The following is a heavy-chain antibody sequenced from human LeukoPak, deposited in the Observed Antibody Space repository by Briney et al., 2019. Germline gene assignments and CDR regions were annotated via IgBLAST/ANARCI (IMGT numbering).Heavy chain of an antibody. CDR3: ARDGYYYDSSGRYYFDY. CDR2: IYTSGST. CDR1: GFTVSSNY. V-gene: IGHV4-4*07. Sequence: PGGSLRLSCAASGFTVSSNYMSWIRQPAGKGLEWIGRIYTSGSTNYNPSLKSRVTMSVDTSKNQFSLKLSSVTAADTAVCYCARDGYYYDSSGRYYFDYWGQGTLVTVSS. D-gene: IGHD3-22*01. J-gene: IGHJ4*02.